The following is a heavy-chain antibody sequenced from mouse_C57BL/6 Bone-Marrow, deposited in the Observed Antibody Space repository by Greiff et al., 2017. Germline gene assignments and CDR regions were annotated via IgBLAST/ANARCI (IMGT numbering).Heavy chain of an antibody. CDR1: GYTFTDYY. CDR2: IYPGSGNT. Sequence: QVQLQQSGAELVRPGASVKLSCKASGYTFTDYYINWVKQRPGQGLEWIARIYPGSGNTYYNEKFKGKATLTAEKSSSTAYMQLSSLTSEDSAVYFCARVGITDLYWYFDVWGTGTTVTVSS. J-gene: IGHJ1*03. V-gene: IGHV1-76*01. D-gene: IGHD1-2*01. CDR3: ARVGITDLYWYFDV.